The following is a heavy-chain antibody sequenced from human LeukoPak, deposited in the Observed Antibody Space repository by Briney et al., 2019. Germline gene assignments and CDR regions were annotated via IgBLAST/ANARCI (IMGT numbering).Heavy chain of an antibody. CDR1: GFTFSDYW. CDR3: ARYLAGHSSSWSDDY. J-gene: IGHJ4*02. Sequence: GGSLRLSCAASGFTFSDYWMSWVRQAPGKGLEWVANIKQDGSANYYVDSVKGRLTISRDNAKNSLYLQMSSLRAEDTAVYYCARYLAGHSSSWSDDYWGQGTLVTVSS. CDR2: IKQDGSAN. D-gene: IGHD6-13*01. V-gene: IGHV3-7*01.